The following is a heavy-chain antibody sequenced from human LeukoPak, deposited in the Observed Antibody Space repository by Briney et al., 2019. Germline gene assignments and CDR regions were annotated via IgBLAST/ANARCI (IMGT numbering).Heavy chain of an antibody. Sequence: GGSLRLFCAASGCTFSSYAMSWVRQAPGRGLEWVSTISGTDDSTYYADSVKGRFTISRDNSKNTLYLQMNSLRAEDTAVYYCAKSGYNRFDYWGQGTLVTVSS. D-gene: IGHD5-24*01. V-gene: IGHV3-23*01. J-gene: IGHJ4*02. CDR2: ISGTDDST. CDR3: AKSGYNRFDY. CDR1: GCTFSSYA.